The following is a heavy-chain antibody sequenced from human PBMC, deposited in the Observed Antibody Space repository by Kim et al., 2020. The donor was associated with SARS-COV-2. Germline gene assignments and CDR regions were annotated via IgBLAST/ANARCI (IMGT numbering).Heavy chain of an antibody. V-gene: IGHV1-2*02. CDR2: INPNSGGT. D-gene: IGHD2-2*01. J-gene: IGHJ1*01. Sequence: ASVKVSCKASGYTFTGYYMHWVRQAPGQGLEWMGWINPNSGGTNYAQKFQGRVTMTRDTSISTAYMELSRLRSDDTAVYYCARIVVPAATHAEYFQHWGQGTLVTVSS. CDR1: GYTFTGYY. CDR3: ARIVVPAATHAEYFQH.